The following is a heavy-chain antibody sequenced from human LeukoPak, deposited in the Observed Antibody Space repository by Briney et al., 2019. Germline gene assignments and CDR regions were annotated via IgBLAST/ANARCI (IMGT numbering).Heavy chain of an antibody. CDR3: VTDLHGINWYVY. D-gene: IGHD3-16*01. V-gene: IGHV3-30*02. CDR1: GFTFSSYG. Sequence: GGSLRLSCAASGFTFSSYGMHWVRQAPGKGLEWVAFVENDGTTKYYADSVKGRFSISRGNSKNTLFLQMNNLRTDDTSMYYCVTDLHGINWYVYWGQGTLVTVSS. CDR2: VENDGTTK. J-gene: IGHJ4*02.